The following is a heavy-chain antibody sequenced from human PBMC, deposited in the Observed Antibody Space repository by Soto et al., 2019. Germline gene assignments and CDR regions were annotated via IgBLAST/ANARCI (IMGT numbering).Heavy chain of an antibody. J-gene: IGHJ4*02. Sequence: QLQLQESGPGLVKSSETLSFTCTVSGGSIYSIYYYWGWIRQPPGKGLEWIGNIYYNGSTYYNPSLKRRVTISMDTSKNQFSLKLHSVTAADTAVYHCARRSVGRCYNYWGQGTLVTVSS. CDR3: ARRSVGRCYNY. D-gene: IGHD2-15*01. CDR2: IYYNGST. CDR1: GGSIYSIYYY. V-gene: IGHV4-39*01.